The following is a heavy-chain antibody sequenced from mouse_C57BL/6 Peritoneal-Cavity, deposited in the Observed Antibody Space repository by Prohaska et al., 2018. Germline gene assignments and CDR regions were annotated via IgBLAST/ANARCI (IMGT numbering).Heavy chain of an antibody. CDR3: GRGEYLDY. Sequence: QIQLQQSGAELASPGASVTLSCKASGYTFTDHIMTWVKKRPGQGLEWIGRIYPESGETNDNQKCKGKATLCVDRSSKTGYMVLNSLTSEDLAVYYCGRGEYLDYWGQGTTLTVSS. V-gene: IGHV1-11*01. CDR1: GYTFTDHI. J-gene: IGHJ2*01. CDR2: IYPESGET.